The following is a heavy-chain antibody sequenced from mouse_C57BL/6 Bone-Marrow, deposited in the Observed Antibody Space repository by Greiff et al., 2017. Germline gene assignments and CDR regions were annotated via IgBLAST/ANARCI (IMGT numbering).Heavy chain of an antibody. Sequence: VQLQQSDAELVKPGASVKISCKVSGYTFTDHTIHWMKQRPEQGLEWIGYIYPRDGSTKYNEKFKGKATLTADKSSSTAYMQLNSLTSEDSAVYFWARAGYYGSNFYWYFDGWGTGTTVTGSS. CDR2: IYPRDGST. D-gene: IGHD1-1*01. CDR3: ARAGYYGSNFYWYFDG. V-gene: IGHV1-78*01. CDR1: GYTFTDHT. J-gene: IGHJ1*03.